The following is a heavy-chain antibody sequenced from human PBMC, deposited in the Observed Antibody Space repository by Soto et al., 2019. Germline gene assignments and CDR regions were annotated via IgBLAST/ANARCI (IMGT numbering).Heavy chain of an antibody. CDR3: TTDHDFWSGPTDYYYYFYMDV. CDR2: IKSQTDGGTT. D-gene: IGHD3-3*01. J-gene: IGHJ6*03. V-gene: IGHV3-15*01. CDR1: GFTFSNAW. Sequence: EVQLVESGGGLVKPGGSLRLSCAASGFTFSNAWMSWVRQAAGKGLEWVGRIKSQTDGGTTDYAAPVKGRFTISRDDSKNTLYLQMNSLKTEDTAVYYCTTDHDFWSGPTDYYYYFYMDVWGKGTTVTVSS.